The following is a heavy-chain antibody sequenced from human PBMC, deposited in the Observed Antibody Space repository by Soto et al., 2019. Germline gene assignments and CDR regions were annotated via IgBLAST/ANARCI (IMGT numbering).Heavy chain of an antibody. V-gene: IGHV3-23*01. CDR2: ISANGGTT. CDR3: AKPLVGSKFTRFDS. Sequence: GGSLRLSCAASGFNFDSYSMSWVRHPPGKGLDWVSSISANGGTTYYADSVKGRFTISRDRTKNTLSLEMYSLRAEDTAVYYCAKPLVGSKFTRFDSWGQGTLVTVSS. D-gene: IGHD1-26*01. CDR1: GFNFDSYS. J-gene: IGHJ4*02.